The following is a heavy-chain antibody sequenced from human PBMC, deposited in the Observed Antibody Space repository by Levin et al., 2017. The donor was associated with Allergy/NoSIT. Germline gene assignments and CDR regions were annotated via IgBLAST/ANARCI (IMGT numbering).Heavy chain of an antibody. V-gene: IGHV1-8*01. CDR2: MNPNSGNT. CDR1: GYTFTSYD. CDR3: ARSGVYCSGGSCSYYYYGMDV. D-gene: IGHD2-15*01. J-gene: IGHJ6*02. Sequence: ASVKVSCKASGYTFTSYDINWVRQATGQGLEWMGWMNPNSGNTGYAQKFQGRVSMTTNTSISTAYMELSSLRSEDTAVYYCARSGVYCSGGSCSYYYYGMDVWGQGTTVTVSS.